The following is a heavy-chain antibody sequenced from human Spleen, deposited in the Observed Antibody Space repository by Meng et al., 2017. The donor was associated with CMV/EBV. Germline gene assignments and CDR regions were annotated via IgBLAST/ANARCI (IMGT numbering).Heavy chain of an antibody. CDR3: ARDRSTTGYTDY. CDR2: INPSGGST. Sequence: ASVKVSCKASGYTFTSYYMHWVRQAPGQGLEWMGIINPSGGSTSYAQKFQGRVTMTRDTSTSTVYMELSRLRSEDTAVYYCARDRSTTGYTDYWGQGTLVTVSS. V-gene: IGHV1-46*01. D-gene: IGHD3-9*01. CDR1: GYTFTSYY. J-gene: IGHJ4*02.